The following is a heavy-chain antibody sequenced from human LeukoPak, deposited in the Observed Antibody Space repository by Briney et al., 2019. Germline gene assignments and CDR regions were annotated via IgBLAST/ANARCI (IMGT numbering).Heavy chain of an antibody. D-gene: IGHD3-22*01. CDR1: GGTFSSYA. J-gene: IGHJ4*02. Sequence: ASVKVSCTASGGTFSSYAISWVRQAPGQGLEWMGWINTNTGNPTYAQGFTGRFVFSLDTSVSTAYLQISSLKADDTAMYYCARGDYDTHGYQTRWGQGTLVTVSS. V-gene: IGHV7-4-1*02. CDR3: ARGDYDTHGYQTR. CDR2: INTNTGNP.